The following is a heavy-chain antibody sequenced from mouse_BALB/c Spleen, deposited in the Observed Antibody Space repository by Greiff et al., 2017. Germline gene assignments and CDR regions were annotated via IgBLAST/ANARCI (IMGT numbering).Heavy chain of an antibody. Sequence: DVLLVESGGGLVKPGGSLKLSCAASGFTFSGYYMYWVRQTPEKRLEWVASISDGGSYTYYPDSVKGRVTISRDNAKNNLYLQMSSLKAEDTAMCYCEMPGDYWGQGTLVTVSA. CDR1: GFTFSGYY. J-gene: IGHJ3*01. CDR3: EMPGDY. CDR2: ISDGGSYT. V-gene: IGHV5-4*02. D-gene: IGHD3-3*01.